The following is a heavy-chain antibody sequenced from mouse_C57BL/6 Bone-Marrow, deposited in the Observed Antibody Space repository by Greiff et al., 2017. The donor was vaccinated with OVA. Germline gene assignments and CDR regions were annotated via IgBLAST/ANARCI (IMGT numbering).Heavy chain of an antibody. CDR2: ISYDGSN. J-gene: IGHJ2*01. D-gene: IGHD2-5*01. Sequence: EVKLLESGPGLVKPSQSLSLTCSVTGYSITSGYYWNWIRQFPGNKLEWMGYISYDGSNNYNPSLKNRISITRDTSKNQFFLKLNSVTTEDTATYYCARRVYYSNFFDYWGQGTTLTVSS. CDR1: GYSITSGYY. V-gene: IGHV3-6*01. CDR3: ARRVYYSNFFDY.